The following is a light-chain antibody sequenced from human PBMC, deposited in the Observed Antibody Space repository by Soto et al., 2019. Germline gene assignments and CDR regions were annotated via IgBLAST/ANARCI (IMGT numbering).Light chain of an antibody. CDR2: GAS. J-gene: IGKJ1*01. CDR3: QQYVTSSWT. CDR1: QSISSSF. V-gene: IGKV3-20*01. Sequence: EIVLTQSPGTLSLSPGERATLSCMASQSISSSFLAWYQQRPGQSPRLIIYGASSRATGIPDRFSGSGSGTDFTLTISRLDLEDSAFYYCQQYVTSSWTFGQGTKVDIK.